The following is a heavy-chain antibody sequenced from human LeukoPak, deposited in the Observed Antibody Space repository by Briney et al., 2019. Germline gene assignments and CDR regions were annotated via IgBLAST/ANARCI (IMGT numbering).Heavy chain of an antibody. CDR3: ARGGSYPSAFDI. Sequence: PGGSLRLSCAASGFIVSSNHMSWVRQAPGKGLEWVSVIYSGGGTYYADSVKGRFAISRDNSKNTLYLQMNSLRAEDTAVYYCARGGSYPSAFDIWGQGTMVTVSS. CDR1: GFIVSSNH. CDR2: IYSGGGT. V-gene: IGHV3-53*01. J-gene: IGHJ3*02. D-gene: IGHD1-26*01.